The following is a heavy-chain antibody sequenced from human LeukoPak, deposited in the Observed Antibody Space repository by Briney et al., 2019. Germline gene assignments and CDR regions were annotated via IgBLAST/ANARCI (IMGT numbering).Heavy chain of an antibody. Sequence: SETLSLTCTVSGGSISSYYWSWIRQPPGKGLEWIGYIYYSGSTNYNPSLKSRVTISVDTSKNQFSLKLSSVTAADTAVYYCARGEPRSDSSSWYPPSKGQRAFDIWGQGTMVTVSS. CDR3: ARGEPRSDSSSWYPPSKGQRAFDI. D-gene: IGHD6-13*01. V-gene: IGHV4-59*01. CDR1: GGSISSYY. J-gene: IGHJ3*02. CDR2: IYYSGST.